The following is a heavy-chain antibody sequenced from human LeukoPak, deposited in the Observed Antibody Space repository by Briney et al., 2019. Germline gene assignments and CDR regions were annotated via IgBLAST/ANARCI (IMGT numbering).Heavy chain of an antibody. V-gene: IGHV1-8*02. CDR3: ARMKRSSTSPLLYYYYYGMNV. D-gene: IGHD2-2*01. CDR1: GYTFTGYY. Sequence: ASVKVSCKASGYTFTGYYMHWVRQATGQGLEWMGWMNPNSGNTGYAQKFQGRVTMTRNTSISTAYMELSSLRSEDTAVYYCARMKRSSTSPLLYYYYYGMNVWGQGTTVTVSS. J-gene: IGHJ6*02. CDR2: MNPNSGNT.